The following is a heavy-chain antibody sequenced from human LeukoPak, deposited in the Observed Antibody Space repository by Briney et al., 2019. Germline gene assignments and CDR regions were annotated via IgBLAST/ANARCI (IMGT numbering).Heavy chain of an antibody. J-gene: IGHJ4*02. D-gene: IGHD4-23*01. CDR3: ARAYGGNYAY. Sequence: GGSLRLSCAASGFTFSSYWMSWVRQAPGKGLEWVANIKQDGSEKYYVDSVKGRFTISRDNDKNSLDLQMNRLRDEDTAVYYCARAYGGNYAYWGQGTLVTVSS. V-gene: IGHV3-7*01. CDR1: GFTFSSYW. CDR2: IKQDGSEK.